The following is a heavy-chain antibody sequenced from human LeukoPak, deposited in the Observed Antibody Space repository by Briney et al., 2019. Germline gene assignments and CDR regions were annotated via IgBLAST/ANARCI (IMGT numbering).Heavy chain of an antibody. CDR2: IIPIFGTA. J-gene: IGHJ3*02. CDR1: GGTFSSYA. CDR3: ASRSGSPAFDI. D-gene: IGHD1-26*01. Sequence: ASVKVSCKASGGTFSSYAISWVRQAPGQGLEWMGGIIPIFGTANYAQKFQGRATITTDESTSTAYMELSSLRSEDTAVYYCASRSGSPAFDIWGQGTMVTVSS. V-gene: IGHV1-69*05.